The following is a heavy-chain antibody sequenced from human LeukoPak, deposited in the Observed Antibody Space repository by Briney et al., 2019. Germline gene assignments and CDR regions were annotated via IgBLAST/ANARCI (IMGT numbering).Heavy chain of an antibody. CDR1: GGSISSGGYY. CDR2: IYHSGST. V-gene: IGHV4-30-2*01. Sequence: SETLSLTCTVSGGSISSGGYYWSWIRQPPGKGLEWIGYIYHSGSTYYNPSLKSRVTISVDRSKNQFSLKLSSVTAADTAVYYCARLTAMASFDYWGQGTLVTVSS. CDR3: ARLTAMASFDY. J-gene: IGHJ4*02. D-gene: IGHD5-18*01.